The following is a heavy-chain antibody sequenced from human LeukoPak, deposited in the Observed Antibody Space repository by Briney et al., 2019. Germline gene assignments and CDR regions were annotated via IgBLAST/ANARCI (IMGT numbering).Heavy chain of an antibody. V-gene: IGHV4-30-4*01. CDR1: GGSISSGGYY. CDR2: IYYSGGT. Sequence: SETLSLTCTVSGGSISSGGYYWSWIRQPPAEGLEWIGYIYYSGGTYYHPSLNSLVTISLDTSKNQFSLKLSSVTAADTGVYYCARVTTVTTSFHFDYWGQGTLVNVSS. CDR3: ARVTTVTTSFHFDY. J-gene: IGHJ4*02. D-gene: IGHD4-17*01.